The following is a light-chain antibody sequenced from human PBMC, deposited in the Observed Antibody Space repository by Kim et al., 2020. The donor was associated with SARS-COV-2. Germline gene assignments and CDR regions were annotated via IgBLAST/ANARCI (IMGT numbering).Light chain of an antibody. CDR2: LGS. J-gene: IGKJ3*01. CDR1: QSLLHSNGYNY. CDR3: MQALQAPLFT. Sequence: ASISCRSSQSLLHSNGYNYLDWYLQKPGQSPQLLIYLGSNRASGVPDRFCGSGSGTDFTLKISRVEAEDVGVYYCMQALQAPLFTFGPGTKVDIK. V-gene: IGKV2-28*01.